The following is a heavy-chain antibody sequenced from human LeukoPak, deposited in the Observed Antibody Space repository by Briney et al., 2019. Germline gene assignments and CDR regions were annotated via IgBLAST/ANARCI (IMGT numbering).Heavy chain of an antibody. CDR3: ARLGRAYYYYYYMDV. CDR2: ISWNSGSR. Sequence: GGSLRLSCVASGFTFDDYAMHWVRQAPGKGLEWVSGISWNSGSRGYVDSVKGRFTISRDNAKNSLYLQMNSLRAEDTAVYYCARLGRAYYYYYYMDVWGKGTTVTVSS. CDR1: GFTFDDYA. D-gene: IGHD4-11*01. J-gene: IGHJ6*03. V-gene: IGHV3-9*01.